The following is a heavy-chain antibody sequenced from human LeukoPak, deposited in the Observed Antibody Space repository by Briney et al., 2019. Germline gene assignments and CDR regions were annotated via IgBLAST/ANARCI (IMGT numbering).Heavy chain of an antibody. CDR3: ARGVVTSYYYYMDV. CDR2: IYYSGST. CDR1: GGSISSSSYY. D-gene: IGHD3-3*01. Sequence: PSETLSLTCTVSGGSISSSSYYWGWIRQPPGKGLEWTGSIYYSGSTYYNPSLKSRVTISVDTSKNQFSLKLSSVTAADTAVYYCARGVVTSYYYYMDVWGKGTTVTVSS. V-gene: IGHV4-39*07. J-gene: IGHJ6*03.